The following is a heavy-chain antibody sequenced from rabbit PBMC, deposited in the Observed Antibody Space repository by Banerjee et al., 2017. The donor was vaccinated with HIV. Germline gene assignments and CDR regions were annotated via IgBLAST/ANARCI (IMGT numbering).Heavy chain of an antibody. V-gene: IGHV1S45*01. CDR1: GFSFSSSYY. CDR3: ARDPNYDDINYYNL. J-gene: IGHJ4*01. CDR2: IYTGSGST. Sequence: QEQLEESGGGLVKPEGSLTLTCKASGFSFSSSYYMCWVRQAPGKGLEWIACIYTGSGSTHYASWAKGRFTFSKTSSTTVTLQMTSLTAADTATYFCARDPNYDDINYYNLWGPGTLVTVS. D-gene: IGHD8-1*01.